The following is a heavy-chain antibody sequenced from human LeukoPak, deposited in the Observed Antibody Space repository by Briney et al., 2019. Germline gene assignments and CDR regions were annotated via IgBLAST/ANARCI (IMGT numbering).Heavy chain of an antibody. CDR2: VYYDGTA. D-gene: IGHD3-3*01. CDR1: GGSISYSDFY. J-gene: IGHJ4*02. Sequence: SETLSLTCSVSGGSISYSDFYWGWIRQSPGKGLEWIGNVYYDGTAYYNPSLKSGATISVDTSKNQFSLKLNSVTAADTAVYYCARHAPRSVHDSWGQGNLVTVSS. CDR3: ARHAPRSVHDS. V-gene: IGHV4-39*01.